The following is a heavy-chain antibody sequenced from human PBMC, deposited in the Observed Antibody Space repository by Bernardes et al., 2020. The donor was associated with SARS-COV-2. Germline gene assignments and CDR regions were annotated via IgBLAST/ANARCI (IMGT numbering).Heavy chain of an antibody. CDR1: GFTFSSYA. D-gene: IGHD2-15*01. J-gene: IGHJ4*02. CDR3: AKVDFSGGSCYSPGIDY. Sequence: GGSLRLSCAASGFTFSSYAMSWVRQAPGKGLEWVSAISGSGGSTYYADSVKGRFTISRDNSKNTLYLQMNSLRAEDTAVYYCAKVDFSGGSCYSPGIDYWGQGTLVTVSS. V-gene: IGHV3-23*01. CDR2: ISGSGGST.